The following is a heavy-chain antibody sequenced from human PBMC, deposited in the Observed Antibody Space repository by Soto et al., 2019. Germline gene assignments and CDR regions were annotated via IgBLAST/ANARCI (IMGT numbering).Heavy chain of an antibody. CDR1: GFTFSSYC. V-gene: IGHV3-74*01. J-gene: IGHJ4*02. CDR3: ARGGSGDFDY. D-gene: IGHD3-10*01. CDR2: VNNDGSDT. Sequence: VGSLRLSCAASGFTFSSYCMHWVRQAPGKGLVWVSRVNNDGSDTTYADSVKGRFTISRDNAKNTLYLQMNSLRAEDTAVYFCARGGSGDFDYWGQGTLVTVSS.